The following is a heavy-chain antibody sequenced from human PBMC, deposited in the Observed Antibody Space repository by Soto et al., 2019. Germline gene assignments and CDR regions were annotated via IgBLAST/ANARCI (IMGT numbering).Heavy chain of an antibody. D-gene: IGHD3-10*01. Sequence: QVQLQESGPGLVKPSQTLSLTCTVSGGSISSGGYYWNWIRQHPGKGLEGIGYIYYSGSTYYNPSLKSRVTISVDTSKNQFSLKLSSVTAADTAVYYCARDPNYGSGSFDAFDIWGQGTMVTVSS. V-gene: IGHV4-31*03. CDR3: ARDPNYGSGSFDAFDI. CDR1: GGSISSGGYY. J-gene: IGHJ3*02. CDR2: IYYSGST.